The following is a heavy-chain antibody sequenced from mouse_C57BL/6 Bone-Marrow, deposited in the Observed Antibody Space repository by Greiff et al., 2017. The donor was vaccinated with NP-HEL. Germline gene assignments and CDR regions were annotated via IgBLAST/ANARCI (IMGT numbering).Heavy chain of an antibody. Sequence: QVHVKQSGAELARPGASVKLSCKASGYTFTSYGISWVKQRTGQGLEWIGEIYPRSGNTYYNEKFKGKATLTADKSSSTAYMELRSLTSEDSAVYFCAKFITTVVAPSWYAMDYWGQGTSVTVSS. J-gene: IGHJ4*01. V-gene: IGHV1-81*01. CDR2: IYPRSGNT. D-gene: IGHD1-1*01. CDR3: AKFITTVVAPSWYAMDY. CDR1: GYTFTSYG.